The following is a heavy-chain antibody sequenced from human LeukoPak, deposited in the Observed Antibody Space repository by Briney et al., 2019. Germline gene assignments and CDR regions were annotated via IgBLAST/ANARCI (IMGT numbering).Heavy chain of an antibody. V-gene: IGHV4-39*07. J-gene: IGHJ4*02. CDR1: GGSISSSSYY. CDR2: IYYSGST. D-gene: IGHD5-24*01. CDR3: ARKGRDGYNPDGYYFDY. Sequence: SETLSLTCTVSGGSISSSSYYWGWIRQPPGKGLEWIGSIYYSGSTYYNPSLKSRVTISVDTSKNQFSLKLSSVTAADTAVYYCARKGRDGYNPDGYYFDYWGQGTLVTVSS.